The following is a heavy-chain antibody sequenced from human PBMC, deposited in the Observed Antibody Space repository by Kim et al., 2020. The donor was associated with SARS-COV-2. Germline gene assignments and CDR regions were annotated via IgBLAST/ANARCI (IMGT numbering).Heavy chain of an antibody. CDR1: GFTFSSYG. J-gene: IGHJ4*01. D-gene: IGHD3-10*01. CDR2: ISYDGSNK. Sequence: GGSLRLSCAASGFTFSSYGMHWVRQAPGKGLEWVAVISYDGSNKYYADSVKGRFTISRDNSKNTLYLQMNSLRAEDTAVYYFAREPGHYGSGTSFDYWG. V-gene: IGHV3-33*05. CDR3: AREPGHYGSGTSFDY.